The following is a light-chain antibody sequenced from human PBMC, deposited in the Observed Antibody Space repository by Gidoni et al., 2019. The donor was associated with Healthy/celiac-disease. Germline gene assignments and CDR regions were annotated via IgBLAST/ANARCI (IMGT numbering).Light chain of an antibody. CDR1: QSVSSN. V-gene: IGKV3-15*01. CDR2: GAS. J-gene: IGKJ1*01. Sequence: EIVMTQSPATLSVSSGERAPLSCRARQSVSSNLAWYQQKPGQAPRLLIYGASTRATGMPARFSGSGSGTEFTLTISSLQSEDVAVKDCQQYNNWPPWTFGQGTKVEIK. CDR3: QQYNNWPPWT.